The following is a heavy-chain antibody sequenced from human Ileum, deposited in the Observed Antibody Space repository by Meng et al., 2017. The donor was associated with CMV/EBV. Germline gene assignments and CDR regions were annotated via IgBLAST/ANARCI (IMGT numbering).Heavy chain of an antibody. CDR3: ARGVIGITIFGEASHDY. V-gene: IGHV4-39*07. J-gene: IGHJ4*02. CDR2: IHYGGRTS. D-gene: IGHD3-3*01. Sequence: SETLSLTCTVSGGSISTSGYHWGWIRQPPGKGLEWIGNIHYGGRTSYYNPSLKSRVTIAVDTSKNQFSLRLSSVTAADTAVYYCARGVIGITIFGEASHDYWGQGTLVTVSS. CDR1: GGSISTSGYH.